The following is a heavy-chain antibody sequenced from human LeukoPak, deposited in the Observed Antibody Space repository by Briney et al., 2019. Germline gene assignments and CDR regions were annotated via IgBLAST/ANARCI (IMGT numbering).Heavy chain of an antibody. D-gene: IGHD6-13*01. CDR2: IYYSGST. J-gene: IGHJ5*02. Sequence: SETLSLTCTVSGGSISSGDYYWSWIRQPPGKGLEWTGYIYYSGSTNYNPSLKSRVTISVDTSKNQFSLKLSSVTAADTAVYYCAGTIAAAGSWFDPWGQGTLVTVSS. V-gene: IGHV4-61*08. CDR3: AGTIAAAGSWFDP. CDR1: GGSISSGDYY.